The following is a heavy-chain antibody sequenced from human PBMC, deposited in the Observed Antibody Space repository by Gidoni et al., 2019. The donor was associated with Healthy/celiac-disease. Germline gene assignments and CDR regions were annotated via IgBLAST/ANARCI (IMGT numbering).Heavy chain of an antibody. CDR3: ARGNYLWFGELLCSWFDP. J-gene: IGHJ5*02. CDR2: IYYSGST. D-gene: IGHD3-10*01. Sequence: QVQLQESGPGLVKPSQTLSLTCTVSGGSISSGGYYWSWIRQHPGKGLEWIGYIYYSGSTYYNPSLKSLVTISVDTSKNQFSLKLSSVTAADTAVYYCARGNYLWFGELLCSWFDPWGQGTLVTVSS. V-gene: IGHV4-31*01. CDR1: GGSISSGGYY.